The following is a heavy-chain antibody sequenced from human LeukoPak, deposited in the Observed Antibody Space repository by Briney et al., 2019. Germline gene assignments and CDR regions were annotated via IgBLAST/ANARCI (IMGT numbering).Heavy chain of an antibody. CDR1: GFTFDDYA. V-gene: IGHV3-9*01. D-gene: IGHD2-8*01. Sequence: GVSLRLFCAASGFTFDDYAMHWVRQAPGKGLEWVSGISWNSGTKGYADSVKGRFTISRDNAKNSLYLQMNSLRGEDAALYYCAVLHYYAMDVWGQGTTVTVSS. CDR2: ISWNSGTK. CDR3: AVLHYYAMDV. J-gene: IGHJ6*02.